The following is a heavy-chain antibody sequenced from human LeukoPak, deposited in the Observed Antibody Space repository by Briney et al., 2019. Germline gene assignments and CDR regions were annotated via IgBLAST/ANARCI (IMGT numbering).Heavy chain of an antibody. CDR3: ARGHHYYDSSAYYY. CDR2: IWFDGSDK. Sequence: PGGSLRLSCAASGFTFSSYGMHWVRQAPGKGLEWVAVIWFDGSDKYYADSVKGRFTISRDTAKNTLYLQMNSLRAEDTAVYYCARGHHYYDSSAYYYWGQGTLVTVSS. J-gene: IGHJ4*02. D-gene: IGHD3-22*01. V-gene: IGHV3-33*01. CDR1: GFTFSSYG.